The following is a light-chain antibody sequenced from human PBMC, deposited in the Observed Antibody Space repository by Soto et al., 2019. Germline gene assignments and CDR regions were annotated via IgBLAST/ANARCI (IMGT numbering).Light chain of an antibody. Sequence: QSVLTQPPSASGSPGQSVTISCTGTKNDIGVYDFVSWYQHHPGKAPRLIIYEVVQRPSGVPDRFSGSKSGNTASLTVSGLQAADEAAYFCKSYAGSNTYVFGSGTKAPS. V-gene: IGLV2-8*01. CDR3: KSYAGSNTYV. CDR1: KNDIGVYDF. J-gene: IGLJ1*01. CDR2: EVV.